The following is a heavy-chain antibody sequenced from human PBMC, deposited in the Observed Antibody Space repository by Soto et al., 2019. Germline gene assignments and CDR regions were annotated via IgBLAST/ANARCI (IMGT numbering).Heavy chain of an antibody. CDR2: ISSSSSYI. CDR1: GFTFSSYS. V-gene: IGHV3-21*01. J-gene: IGHJ6*02. CDR3: ARDQGGRDGYGMDV. Sequence: PGGSLRLSCAASGFTFSSYSMNWVRQAPGKGLEWVSSISSSSSYIYYADSVKGRFTISRDNAKNSLYLQMNSLRAEDTAVYYCARDQGGRDGYGMDVWGQGTTVTVSS.